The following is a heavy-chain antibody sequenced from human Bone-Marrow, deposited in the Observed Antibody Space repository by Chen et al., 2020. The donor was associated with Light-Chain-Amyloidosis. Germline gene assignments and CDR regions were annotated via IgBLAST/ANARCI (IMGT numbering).Heavy chain of an antibody. CDR3: ARRIDGYNCDY. J-gene: IGHJ4*02. V-gene: IGHV5-51*01. CDR2: LYPDDSGA. Sequence: EVQLEQSWPEVKKLGESLKISCKGSGYTFPNYWIGWVRQIAGKGLEWLGVLYPDDSGAGDRPSFEGQVTISADKSITTAYLQWRSLKASDTAMYYCARRIDGYNCDYWGQGTLVTVSS. CDR1: GYTFPNYW. D-gene: IGHD5-12*01.